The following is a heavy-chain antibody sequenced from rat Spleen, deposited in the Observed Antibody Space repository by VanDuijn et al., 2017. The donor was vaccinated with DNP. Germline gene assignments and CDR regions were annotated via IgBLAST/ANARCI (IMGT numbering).Heavy chain of an antibody. Sequence: EVQLQESGPGLVKPSQSLSLTCSVTGYSITSNYWGWIRKFPGDKLEWMGYINGAGNTNYNPSLKSRISITRDTSKTQFFLQVNSVTTEDSATYYCAIQLGVFDYWGQGVLVTVSS. CDR2: INGAGNT. J-gene: IGHJ2*01. V-gene: IGHV3-3*01. CDR1: GYSITSNY. CDR3: AIQLGVFDY. D-gene: IGHD5-1*01.